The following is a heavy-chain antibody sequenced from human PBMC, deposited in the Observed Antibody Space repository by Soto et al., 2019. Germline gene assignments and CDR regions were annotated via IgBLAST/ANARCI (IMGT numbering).Heavy chain of an antibody. CDR1: GFTFSSYA. CDR3: AEEGYFDWLLKPY. J-gene: IGHJ4*02. V-gene: IGHV3-23*01. Sequence: EVQLLESGGGLVQPGGSLRLSCAASGFTFSSYAMSWVRQAPGKGLEWVSAISGSGGSTYYADSVKGRFTISRDNAKNTLYLQMNSLRAEDTAVYYCAEEGYFDWLLKPYWGQGTLVTVSS. D-gene: IGHD3-9*01. CDR2: ISGSGGST.